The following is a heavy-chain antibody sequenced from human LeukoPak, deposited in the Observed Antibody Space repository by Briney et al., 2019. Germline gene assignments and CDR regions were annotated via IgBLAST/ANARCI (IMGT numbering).Heavy chain of an antibody. CDR3: ARLAEYCSGGSCYHN. Sequence: WVRQPPGKGLEWIGSIYYSGSTYYNPSLKSRVTISVDTSKNQFSLKLSSVTAADTAVYYCARLAEYCSGGSCYHNWGQGTLVTVSS. CDR2: IYYSGST. V-gene: IGHV4-39*01. J-gene: IGHJ4*02. D-gene: IGHD2-15*01.